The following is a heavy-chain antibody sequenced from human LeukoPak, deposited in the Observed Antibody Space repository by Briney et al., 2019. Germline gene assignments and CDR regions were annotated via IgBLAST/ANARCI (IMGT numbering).Heavy chain of an antibody. J-gene: IGHJ3*02. CDR1: GGSISGYY. CDR3: ARASPYSGYDWGGMDAFDI. V-gene: IGHV4-4*07. Sequence: PSETLSLPCTVSGGSISGYYWSWIRQPAGKGLEWIGRIYTSGSTNYNPSLKSRVTMSVDTSKNQFSLKLSSVTAADTAVYYCARASPYSGYDWGGMDAFDIWGQGTIVTVSS. CDR2: IYTSGST. D-gene: IGHD5-12*01.